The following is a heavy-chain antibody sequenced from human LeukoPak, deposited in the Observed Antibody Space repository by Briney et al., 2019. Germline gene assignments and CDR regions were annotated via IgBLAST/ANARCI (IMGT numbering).Heavy chain of an antibody. CDR2: ISGSGGST. V-gene: IGHV3-23*01. CDR1: GFTFSSYA. J-gene: IGHJ4*02. D-gene: IGHD2-2*01. CDR3: AKSLGYCSSTSCYFVGPFDY. Sequence: GGSLRLSCAASGFTFSSYAMSWVRQAPGKGLEWVSAISGSGGSTYYADSVKGRFTISRDNSKNTLYLQMNSLRAEYTAVYYCAKSLGYCSSTSCYFVGPFDYWGQGTLVTVSS.